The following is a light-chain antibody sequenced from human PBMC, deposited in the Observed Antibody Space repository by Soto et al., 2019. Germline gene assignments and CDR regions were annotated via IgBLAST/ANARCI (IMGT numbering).Light chain of an antibody. V-gene: IGKV1-5*01. CDR2: DAS. Sequence: DIKMTQSPSSLSASVGDRVTITCRASQSISTYLHWYQQKPGKAPKLLIYDASSLESGVPSRFSGSGSGTEFTLTISSLQPDDFATYYCQQYNSYSTWTFGQGTKVDIK. J-gene: IGKJ1*01. CDR3: QQYNSYSTWT. CDR1: QSISTY.